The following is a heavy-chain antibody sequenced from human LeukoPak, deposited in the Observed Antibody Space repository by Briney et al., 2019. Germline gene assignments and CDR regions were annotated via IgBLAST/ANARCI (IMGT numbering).Heavy chain of an antibody. CDR1: GGSISSGSYY. J-gene: IGHJ4*02. V-gene: IGHV4-61*02. Sequence: PSETLSLTCIVSGGSISSGSYYWSWIRQPAGKGLEWIGRIYTSGSTNYNPSLKSRVTISVDTSKNQFSLKLSSVTAADAAVYYCARGPSTFDYWGQGTLVTVSS. CDR2: IYTSGST. CDR3: ARGPSTFDY. D-gene: IGHD2-2*01.